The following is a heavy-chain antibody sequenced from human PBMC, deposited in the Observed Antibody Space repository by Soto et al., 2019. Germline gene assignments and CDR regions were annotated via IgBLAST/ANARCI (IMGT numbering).Heavy chain of an antibody. CDR2: ISSSSSYI. D-gene: IGHD3-10*01. CDR1: GFTFSSYS. V-gene: IGHV3-21*01. Sequence: EMQLVESGGGLVRPGGSLRLSCAASGFTFSSYSMNWVRQAPGKGLEWVSSISSSSSYIYYADSVTGRFTISRDSAQNSLYLQMNSLRAEDTAVYYCARDGPSSGYFDYWGQGTLVTVSS. CDR3: ARDGPSSGYFDY. J-gene: IGHJ4*02.